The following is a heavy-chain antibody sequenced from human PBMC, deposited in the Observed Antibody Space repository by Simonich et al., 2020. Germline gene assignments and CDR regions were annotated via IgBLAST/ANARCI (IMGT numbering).Heavy chain of an antibody. CDR1: GGSFSGYY. CDR3: ARGKGWKNAFDI. D-gene: IGHD1-1*01. J-gene: IGHJ3*02. Sequence: QVQLQQWGAGLLKPSETLSLTCAVYGGSFSGYYCSGIRQPPGKVLGWIWEINHSVSTNHNPSLQRRVTISEDTSKNQVSLKLRSVAAADTAVFYCARGKGWKNAFDIWGQGTMATVSS. CDR2: INHSVST. V-gene: IGHV4-34*01.